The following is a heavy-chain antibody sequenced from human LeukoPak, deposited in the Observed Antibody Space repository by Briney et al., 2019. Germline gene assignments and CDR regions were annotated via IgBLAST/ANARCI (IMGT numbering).Heavy chain of an antibody. V-gene: IGHV3-21*01. Sequence: SGGSLRLSCAASGFTLSSYTMKWVRQAPGKGLEWVSSISSSSSYIYYTDSVKGRFTISRDNAKNSLYLQMNSLRAEDTAVYFCARATWDPNYYYYMDVWGKGTTVTISS. CDR3: ARATWDPNYYYYMDV. J-gene: IGHJ6*03. D-gene: IGHD1-26*01. CDR1: GFTLSSYT. CDR2: ISSSSSYI.